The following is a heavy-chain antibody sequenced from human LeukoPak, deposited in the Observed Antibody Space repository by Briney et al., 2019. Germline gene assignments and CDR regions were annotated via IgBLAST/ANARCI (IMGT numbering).Heavy chain of an antibody. CDR3: AKDLECSSTSCYAGPYYYGMDV. V-gene: IGHV3-30*18. CDR2: ISYDGSNK. CDR1: GFTFSSYG. D-gene: IGHD2-2*01. J-gene: IGHJ6*04. Sequence: GRSLRLSCAASGFTFSSYGMHWVRQAPGKGLEWVAVISYDGSNKYYADSVKGRFTISRDNSKNTLYLQMNSLRAEDTAVYYCAKDLECSSTSCYAGPYYYGMDVWGKGTTVIVSS.